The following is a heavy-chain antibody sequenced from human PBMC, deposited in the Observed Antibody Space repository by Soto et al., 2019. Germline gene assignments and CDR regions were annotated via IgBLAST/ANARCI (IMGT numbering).Heavy chain of an antibody. CDR1: GGSFSGYY. V-gene: IGHV4-34*01. CDR2: INHSGST. Sequence: TLSLTCAVYGGSFSGYYWSWIRQPPGKGLEWIGEINHSGSTNYNPSLKSRVTISVDTSKNQFSLKLSSVTAADTAVYYCARGWRYSYGFYYYYYGMDVWGQGTTVTVSS. D-gene: IGHD5-18*01. CDR3: ARGWRYSYGFYYYYYGMDV. J-gene: IGHJ6*02.